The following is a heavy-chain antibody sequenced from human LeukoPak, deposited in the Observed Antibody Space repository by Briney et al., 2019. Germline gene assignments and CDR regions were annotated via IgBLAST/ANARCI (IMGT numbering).Heavy chain of an antibody. V-gene: IGHV3-23*01. D-gene: IGHD2-2*01. CDR2: ISGSGGST. Sequence: GSLRLSCAASGFTFSSYAMSWVRQAPGKGLEWVSAISGSGGSTYYADSVKGRFTISRDNSKNTLYLQTNSLRAEDTAVYYCAKGLDIVVVPAAMGDYWGQGTLVTVSS. CDR1: GFTFSSYA. J-gene: IGHJ4*02. CDR3: AKGLDIVVVPAAMGDY.